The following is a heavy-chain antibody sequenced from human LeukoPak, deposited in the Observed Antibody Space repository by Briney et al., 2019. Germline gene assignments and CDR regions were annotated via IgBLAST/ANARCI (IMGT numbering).Heavy chain of an antibody. CDR3: ARGIHDVVVVAAGYFDL. Sequence: PSETLSLTCTVSGGSISSGGYYWSWIRQHPGKGVEWIGYIYYSGSTYYNPSLKSRVTISVDTSKNQFSLKLSSVTAADTAVYYCARGIHDVVVVAAGYFDLWGRGTLVTVSS. D-gene: IGHD2-15*01. CDR2: IYYSGST. V-gene: IGHV4-31*03. CDR1: GGSISSGGYY. J-gene: IGHJ2*01.